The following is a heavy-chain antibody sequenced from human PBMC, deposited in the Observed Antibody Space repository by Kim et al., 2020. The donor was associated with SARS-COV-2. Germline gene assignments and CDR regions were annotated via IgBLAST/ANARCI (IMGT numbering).Heavy chain of an antibody. CDR3: ARVLGGYDGNDY. D-gene: IGHD5-12*01. Sequence: SETLSLTCAVYGGSFSGYYWSWIRQPPGKGLEWIGEINHSGSTNYNPSLKSRVTISVDTSKNQFSLKLSSVTAADTAVYYCARVLGGYDGNDYWGQGTLVTVSS. J-gene: IGHJ4*02. V-gene: IGHV4-34*01. CDR1: GGSFSGYY. CDR2: INHSGST.